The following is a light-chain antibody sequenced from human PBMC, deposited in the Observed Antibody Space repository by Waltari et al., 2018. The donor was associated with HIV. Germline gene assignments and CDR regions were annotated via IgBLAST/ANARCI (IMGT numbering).Light chain of an antibody. CDR1: HIGDKS. CDR3: QVWDVVSDHVL. J-gene: IGLJ3*02. CDR2: DDS. Sequence: SYVLTQPPSVSVAPGQTARITCGGNHIGDKSVHWYQQKPGQAPVLVVYDDSDRPSGSPERFSGSNSGNTATLTISGVEAGDEADYYCQVWDVVSDHVLFGGGTKLTVL. V-gene: IGLV3-21*02.